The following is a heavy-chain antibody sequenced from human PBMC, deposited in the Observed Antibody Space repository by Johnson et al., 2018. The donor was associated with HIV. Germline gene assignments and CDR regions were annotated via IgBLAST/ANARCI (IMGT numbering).Heavy chain of an antibody. CDR3: ARAPKQGFRDFAGGAFDV. D-gene: IGHD2-21*02. CDR1: GYTFRSYA. V-gene: IGHV3-30*04. J-gene: IGHJ3*01. Sequence: QVQLVESGGGVVQPGRSLRLSCADSGYTFRSYAMHWVRQAPGKGLEWVAVISYDGSNKLYTDSVKGRFTFSRDNSKNTVYLQMNSLRVDDTALYYCARAPKQGFRDFAGGAFDVWGQGTMVTVSS. CDR2: ISYDGSNK.